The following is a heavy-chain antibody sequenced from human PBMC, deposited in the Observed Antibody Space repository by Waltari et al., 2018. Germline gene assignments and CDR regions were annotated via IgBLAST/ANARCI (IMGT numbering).Heavy chain of an antibody. J-gene: IGHJ4*02. CDR2: LNPDGSST. Sequence: EVRVEESGGGVVQPGGSLRLSCAASGFTFSRYCMPWVRQAPGQGLMWISSLNPDGSSTNCAECVKGRFTISRDNAKNTLYRQMDCMRSEGTAVYYCARMTSGIHELDDWGQGTLVTVSP. CDR1: GFTFSRYC. CDR3: ARMTSGIHELDD. D-gene: IGHD1-20*01. V-gene: IGHV3-74*01.